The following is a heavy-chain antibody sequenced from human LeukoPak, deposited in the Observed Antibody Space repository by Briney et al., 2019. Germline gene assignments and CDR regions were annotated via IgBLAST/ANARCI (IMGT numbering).Heavy chain of an antibody. CDR1: ELTLSSYW. CDR2: IKQDGSEK. Sequence: PGGSLKLSCAASELTLSSYWMTLGHQAPGKRPELVADIKQDGSEKYYVDSVKGRFTTSRDNARTSLYLKMDSLRAQDTAVYYCARSVAGGRRGFDYWGQGTLVTVSS. D-gene: IGHD6-19*01. J-gene: IGHJ4*02. V-gene: IGHV3-7*01. CDR3: ARSVAGGRRGFDY.